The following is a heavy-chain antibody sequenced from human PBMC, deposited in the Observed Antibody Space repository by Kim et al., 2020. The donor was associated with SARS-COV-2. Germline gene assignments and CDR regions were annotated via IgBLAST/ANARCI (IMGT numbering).Heavy chain of an antibody. Sequence: GGSLRLSCAASGFTFSSYGMHWVRQAPGKGLEWVAFIWYDGSNKYYADSVKGRFTISRNNSKNTLYLQMNSLRAEDTAVYYCAKGRGDYYYYGMDVWGQGTTVTVSS. V-gene: IGHV3-30*02. CDR2: IWYDGSNK. CDR1: GFTFSSYG. J-gene: IGHJ6*02. CDR3: AKGRGDYYYYGMDV.